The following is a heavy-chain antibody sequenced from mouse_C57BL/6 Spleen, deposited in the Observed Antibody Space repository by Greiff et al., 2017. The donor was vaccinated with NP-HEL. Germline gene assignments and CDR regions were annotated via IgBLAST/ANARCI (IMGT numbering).Heavy chain of an antibody. CDR1: GYTFTSYW. CDR2: IHPNSGST. Sequence: QVQLQQPGAELVKPGASVKLSCKASGYTFTSYWMHWVKQRPGQGLEWIGMIHPNSGSTNYNEKFKSKAKLTVDKSSSTAYMQLSSLTSEDSAVYYCARRDYDYGDAYWGQGTLVTVSA. J-gene: IGHJ3*01. D-gene: IGHD2-4*01. V-gene: IGHV1-64*01. CDR3: ARRDYDYGDAY.